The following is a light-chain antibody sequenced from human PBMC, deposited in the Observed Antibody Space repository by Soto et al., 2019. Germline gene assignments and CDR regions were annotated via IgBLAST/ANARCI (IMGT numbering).Light chain of an antibody. V-gene: IGKV3-15*01. CDR1: QSVSSN. CDR2: GAS. J-gene: IGKJ2*01. CDR3: QQYSNWPYT. Sequence: EIVMTQSPATLSVSPGERATLSCRASQSVSSNLAWYQQKPDQAPRLLIYGASTRATGIPARFSGSGSVTEFTLTISSLQSEDFAVYYCQQYSNWPYTFGQGTNLEIK.